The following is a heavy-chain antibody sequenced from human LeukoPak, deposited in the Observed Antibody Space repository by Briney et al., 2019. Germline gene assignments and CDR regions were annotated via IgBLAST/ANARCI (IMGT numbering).Heavy chain of an antibody. V-gene: IGHV4-39*01. D-gene: IGHD3-22*01. Sequence: PSGTLSLTCTVSGGSISSSSYYWGWIRQPPGKGLEWIGSIYYSGSTYYNPSLKSRVTISVDTSKNQFSLKLGSVTAADTAVYYCARHVGNYYDGSGYYLRALPFDYWGQGTLVTVSS. CDR2: IYYSGST. CDR3: ARHVGNYYDGSGYYLRALPFDY. J-gene: IGHJ4*02. CDR1: GGSISSSSYY.